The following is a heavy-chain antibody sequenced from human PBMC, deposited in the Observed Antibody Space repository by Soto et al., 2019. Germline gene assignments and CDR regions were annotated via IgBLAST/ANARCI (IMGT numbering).Heavy chain of an antibody. CDR2: DPSDSYT. Sequence: DPSDSYTNYNPPFQGHVTISVDKSISTAYLQWSSLKASDTAMYYCARLYGGNSGMDVWGQGTTVTVSS. V-gene: IGHV5-10-1*01. CDR3: ARLYGGNSGMDV. J-gene: IGHJ6*02. D-gene: IGHD4-17*01.